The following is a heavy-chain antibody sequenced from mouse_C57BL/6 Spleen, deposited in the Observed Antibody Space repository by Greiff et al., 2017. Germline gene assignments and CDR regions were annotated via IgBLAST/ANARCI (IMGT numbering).Heavy chain of an antibody. Sequence: EVQLQQSGPELVKPGASVKISCKASGYTFTDYYMNWVKQSHGQSLEWIGDINPNNGGTSYNQKFKGKATLTVDKSSSTAYMELRSLTSEDSAVYYCARFSNYVYYAMDYWGQGTSVTVAS. V-gene: IGHV1-26*01. J-gene: IGHJ4*01. CDR3: ARFSNYVYYAMDY. D-gene: IGHD2-5*01. CDR2: INPNNGGT. CDR1: GYTFTDYY.